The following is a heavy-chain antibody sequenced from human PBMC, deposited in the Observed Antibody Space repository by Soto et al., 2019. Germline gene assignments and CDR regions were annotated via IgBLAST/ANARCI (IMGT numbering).Heavy chain of an antibody. CDR2: LDPGEGER. Sequence: GASVKVSCKVSGNTLTGLPMHWVRQAPGKGLEWMGSLDPGEGERIFAQRFQGRVTMTEDTSTDTAYMEVSSLKSEDTAVYYCAAGVTTFDYWGQGTLVTVPS. CDR1: GNTLTGLP. V-gene: IGHV1-24*01. J-gene: IGHJ4*02. D-gene: IGHD4-17*01. CDR3: AAGVTTFDY.